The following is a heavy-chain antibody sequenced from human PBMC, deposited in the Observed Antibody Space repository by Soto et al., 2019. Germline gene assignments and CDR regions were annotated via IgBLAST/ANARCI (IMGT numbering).Heavy chain of an antibody. D-gene: IGHD6-19*01. V-gene: IGHV1-18*04. J-gene: IGHJ4*02. CDR3: ARVEQSLLYKX. CDR1: GYTFTSYG. Sequence: ASLKVSCNASGYTFTSYGISWVRQDPGQGLECMGLISVYNGNTHYAQKFQGRVTMTADTSTSTAYMELRSLRSDDTAVYYCARVEQSLLYKXWGLGTLVTVSX. CDR2: ISVYNGNT.